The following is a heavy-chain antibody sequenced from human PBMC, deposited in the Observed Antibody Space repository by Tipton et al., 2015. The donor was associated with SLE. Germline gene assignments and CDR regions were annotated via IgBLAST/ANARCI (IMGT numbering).Heavy chain of an antibody. CDR2: INHSGST. CDR3: ARFDVLLWFRGFDY. J-gene: IGHJ4*02. CDR1: GYSISSGYY. V-gene: IGHV4-38-2*02. Sequence: TLSLTCNVSGYSISSGYYWSWIRQPPGKGLEWIGEINHSGSTNYNPSLKSRVTISVDTSKNQFSLKLSSVTAADTAVYYCARFDVLLWFRGFDYWGQGTLVTVSS. D-gene: IGHD3-10*01.